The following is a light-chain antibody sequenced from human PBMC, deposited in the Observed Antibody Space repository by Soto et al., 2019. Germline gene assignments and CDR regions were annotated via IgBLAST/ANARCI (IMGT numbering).Light chain of an antibody. CDR2: GAS. V-gene: IGKV3-15*01. Sequence: EIVMTQSPATLSVSPGEGATLSCRASQSVSSKLAWYQQKPGQAPRLLIYGASTRATGIPARFSGSGSGTEFTVIISSLQSEDSAVYYCQQYNSWLWTFGQGTQVEIK. CDR1: QSVSSK. J-gene: IGKJ1*01. CDR3: QQYNSWLWT.